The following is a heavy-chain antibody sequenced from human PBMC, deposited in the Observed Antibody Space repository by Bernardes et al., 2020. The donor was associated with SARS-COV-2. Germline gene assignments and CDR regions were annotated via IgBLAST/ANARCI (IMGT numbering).Heavy chain of an antibody. J-gene: IGHJ4*02. CDR3: ARDYYYDSSGSVDY. CDR1: GYTFTGYY. V-gene: IGHV1-2*02. Sequence: ASVKVPCKASGYTFTGYYMHWVRQAPGQGLEWMGWINPNSGGTNYAQKFQGRVTMTRDTSISTAYMELSRLRYDDTAVYYCARDYYYDSSGSVDYWGQGTLVTVSS. D-gene: IGHD3-22*01. CDR2: INPNSGGT.